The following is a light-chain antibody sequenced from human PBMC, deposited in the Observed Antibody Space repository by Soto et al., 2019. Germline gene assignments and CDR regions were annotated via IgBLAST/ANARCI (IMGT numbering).Light chain of an antibody. CDR3: QHYNSYPWT. CDR1: QSISSW. CDR2: KAS. J-gene: IGKJ1*01. V-gene: IGKV1-5*03. Sequence: DIQMTQSPSTLSASVGDRVTITCRASQSISSWLAWYQQKPGKAPKLLIYKASSLESGVTSRFSGRGSGTEFPLNRSSLQADDFSYAYCQHYNSYPWTFGQGTKVEIK.